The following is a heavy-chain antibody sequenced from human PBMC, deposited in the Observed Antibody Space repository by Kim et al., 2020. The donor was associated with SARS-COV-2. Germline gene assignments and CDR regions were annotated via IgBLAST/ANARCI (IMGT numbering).Heavy chain of an antibody. CDR2: IYSSGRT. Sequence: SETLSLTCSVYGGSMINYYWGWVRQPPGKGLECIGNIYSSGRTNYVPSFKSRVTMSIDTSKSQFSLTLSSVLAADTAVYYCARCYNYDSASGRGYYMEV. CDR1: GGSMINYY. D-gene: IGHD3-16*01. V-gene: IGHV4-59*08. J-gene: IGHJ6*03. CDR3: ARCYNYDSASGRGYYMEV.